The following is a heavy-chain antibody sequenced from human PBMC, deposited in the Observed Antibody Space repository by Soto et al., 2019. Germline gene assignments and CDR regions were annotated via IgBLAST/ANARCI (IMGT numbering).Heavy chain of an antibody. V-gene: IGHV3-53*01. D-gene: IGHD3-22*01. CDR3: ARYYDSSGYAFDY. CDR2: IYSGGST. Sequence: EVQRVESGGGLIQPGGSLRLSCAASGFTFSSNCMSWVRQAPGKGLEWVSVIYSGGSTYYADSVKGRFTISRDNSKNTLYLQMNSLRAEDTAVYYCARYYDSSGYAFDYWGQGTLVTVS. CDR1: GFTFSSNC. J-gene: IGHJ4*02.